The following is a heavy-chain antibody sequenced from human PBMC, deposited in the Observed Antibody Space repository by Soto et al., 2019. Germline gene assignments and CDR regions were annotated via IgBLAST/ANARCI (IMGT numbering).Heavy chain of an antibody. V-gene: IGHV3-30*18. CDR2: VSFDSKNK. CDR3: AKESVESTYSYYGMDV. Sequence: LVESGGGVVQPGRSLRLSCAGSGFSFESYGMHWVRQAPGKGLEWVTTVSFDSKNKYYIESVEGRFTISRDNSNNMLYQQMNSLRHEDTAVYFCAKESVESTYSYYGMDVWGPGTTVTVSS. CDR1: GFSFESYG. J-gene: IGHJ6*02. D-gene: IGHD3-10*01.